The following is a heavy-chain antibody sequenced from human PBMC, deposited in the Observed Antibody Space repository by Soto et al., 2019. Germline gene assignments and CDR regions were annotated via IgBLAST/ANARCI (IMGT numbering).Heavy chain of an antibody. CDR3: ARDKGYLDY. CDR1: RFTFNSYW. CDR2: INQDGSEK. Sequence: EVQLVDSGGGLVQPGGSLRLSCAASRFTFNSYWMSWVRQAPGKGLESVANINQDGSEKFYVDSVKGRFTISRDNAKNSLYLQMNSLRDEDTAVYYCARDKGYLDYWGQGTLVTVSS. D-gene: IGHD2-2*01. J-gene: IGHJ4*02. V-gene: IGHV3-7*01.